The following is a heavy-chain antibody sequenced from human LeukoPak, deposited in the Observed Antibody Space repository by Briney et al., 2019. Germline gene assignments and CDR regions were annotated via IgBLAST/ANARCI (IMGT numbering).Heavy chain of an antibody. J-gene: IGHJ4*02. CDR2: MNPNSGNT. D-gene: IGHD7-27*01. CDR3: ATSQKYVGTPYYFDY. V-gene: IGHV1-8*01. Sequence: GASVKVSCKASGYTFTSYDINWVRQATGQGLEWMGWMNPNSGNTGYAQKFQGRVTMTRNTSISTAYMELSSLGSEDTAVYYCATSQKYVGTPYYFDYWGQGTLVTVSS. CDR1: GYTFTSYD.